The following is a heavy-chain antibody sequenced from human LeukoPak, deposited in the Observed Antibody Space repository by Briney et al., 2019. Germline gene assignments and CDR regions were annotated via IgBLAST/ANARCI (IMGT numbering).Heavy chain of an antibody. D-gene: IGHD6-13*01. CDR2: ISYDGSNK. CDR3: ARGSSSWYYRNRVRYFDY. Sequence: PGGSLRLSCAASGFIFSSYGMYWVRQAPGKGLEWVAVISYDGSNKYYADTVKGRFSISRDNSKNTLYLQMNSLRGEDTAVYYCARGSSSWYYRNRVRYFDYWGQGTLVTVSS. V-gene: IGHV3-30*03. CDR1: GFIFSSYG. J-gene: IGHJ4*02.